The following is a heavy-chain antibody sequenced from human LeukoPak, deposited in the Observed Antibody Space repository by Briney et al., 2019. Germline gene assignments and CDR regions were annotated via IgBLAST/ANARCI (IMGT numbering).Heavy chain of an antibody. J-gene: IGHJ3*02. Sequence: QSGGSLRLSCAASGFTFSSSAMSWVRQAPGKGLEWVSVIYSGGSTYYADSVKGRFTISRDNSKNTLYLQMNSLRAEDTAVYYCARGFYYDSSGYYLGYAFDIWGQGTMVTVSS. D-gene: IGHD3-22*01. V-gene: IGHV3-53*01. CDR2: IYSGGST. CDR3: ARGFYYDSSGYYLGYAFDI. CDR1: GFTFSSSA.